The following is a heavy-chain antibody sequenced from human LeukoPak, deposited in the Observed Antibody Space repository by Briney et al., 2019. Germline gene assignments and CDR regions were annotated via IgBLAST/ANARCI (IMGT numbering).Heavy chain of an antibody. D-gene: IGHD3-16*01. CDR3: ARAFSGLRLGELGY. CDR1: GFTFSSYA. Sequence: PGGSLRLSCAASGFTFSSYAMSWVRQAPGKGLEWVSAISGSGGSTYYADSVKGRFTISRDNAKNSLYLQMNSLRAEDTALYYCARAFSGLRLGELGYWGQGTLVTVSS. J-gene: IGHJ4*02. V-gene: IGHV3-23*01. CDR2: ISGSGGST.